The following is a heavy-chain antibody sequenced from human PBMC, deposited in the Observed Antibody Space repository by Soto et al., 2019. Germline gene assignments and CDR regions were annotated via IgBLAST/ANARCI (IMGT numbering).Heavy chain of an antibody. D-gene: IGHD2-21*01. Sequence: QGQLVQSGAEVKKPGSSVKVSCKASGGSFRTYAINWVRQAPGQGLGWMGGIIPMLAAPTYAQKFQGRLTITADESTTTVYMELSSLTSEDTAVYYCARVGPPSPSVIWFFDLWGRGTLVTVSS. V-gene: IGHV1-69*01. J-gene: IGHJ2*01. CDR3: ARVGPPSPSVIWFFDL. CDR1: GGSFRTYA. CDR2: IIPMLAAP.